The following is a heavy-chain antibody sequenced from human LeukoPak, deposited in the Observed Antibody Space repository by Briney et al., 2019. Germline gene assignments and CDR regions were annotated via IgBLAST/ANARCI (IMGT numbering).Heavy chain of an antibody. CDR2: INHRGDT. CDR1: GGSFSTYY. V-gene: IGHV4-34*01. J-gene: IGHJ4*02. Sequence: SETLSLTCAVYGGSFSTYYWSWIRQSPAKGLEWIAEINHRGDTNYNPSVKSRVTISVDTSKNQFSLKVRSLTAADTAVYYCARGPTISETGYFDYWGQGTLVTVSS. CDR3: ARGPTISETGYFDY. D-gene: IGHD7-27*01.